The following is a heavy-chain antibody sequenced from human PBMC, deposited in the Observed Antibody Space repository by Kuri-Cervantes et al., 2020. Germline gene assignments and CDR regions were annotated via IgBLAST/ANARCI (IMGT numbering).Heavy chain of an antibody. D-gene: IGHD1-26*01. V-gene: IGHV4-31*03. CDR2: IYYSGST. Sequence: LRLSCTVSGGSISSGGYYWSWIRQHPGKGLEWIGYIYYSGSTYYNPSLKSRVIISVDTSKNQFSLKLSSVTAADTAVYYCAKSSRSYNWGFFDFWGQGTLVTVSS. CDR3: AKSSRSYNWGFFDF. J-gene: IGHJ4*02. CDR1: GGSISSGGYY.